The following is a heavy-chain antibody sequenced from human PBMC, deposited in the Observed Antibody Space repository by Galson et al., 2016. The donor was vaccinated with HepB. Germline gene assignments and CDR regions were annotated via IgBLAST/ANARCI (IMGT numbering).Heavy chain of an antibody. CDR1: GFTFSSYS. CDR2: ISSSSTCI. V-gene: IGHV3-21*01. Sequence: SLRLSCAASGFTFSSYSMNWVRQAPGKGLEWVSFISSSSTCIYYADSVRGRFTISRDNAKNSLYLQMKSLRAEDTAVYYCARFVKTWNEAGRFDSWGQGTLVTVSS. J-gene: IGHJ4*02. CDR3: ARFVKTWNEAGRFDS. D-gene: IGHD1-1*01.